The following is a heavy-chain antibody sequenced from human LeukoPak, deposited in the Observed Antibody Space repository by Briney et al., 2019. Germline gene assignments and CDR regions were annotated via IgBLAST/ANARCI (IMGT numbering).Heavy chain of an antibody. Sequence: GGSLRLFCAASGFTVSSNYMSWVRQAPGKGLEWVSVIYSGGSTYYADSVKGRFTVSRDNSKNTVSLQMNSLRAEDTAIYYCANGFYYPSYYFNYWGQGTLVTVAS. CDR2: IYSGGST. D-gene: IGHD3-10*01. V-gene: IGHV3-53*01. CDR3: ANGFYYPSYYFNY. CDR1: GFTVSSNY. J-gene: IGHJ4*02.